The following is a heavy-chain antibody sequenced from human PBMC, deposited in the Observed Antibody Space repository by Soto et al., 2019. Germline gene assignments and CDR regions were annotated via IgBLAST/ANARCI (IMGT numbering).Heavy chain of an antibody. CDR3: ARPTDPEEPPLNAFDI. CDR1: GYTFTSYG. CDR2: ISAYNGNT. J-gene: IGHJ3*02. Sequence: QVQLVQSGAEVKKPGASVKVSCKASGYTFTSYGISWVRQAPGQGLEWMGWISAYNGNTNYAQKLQGRVTMTTDTSTSTAYMELRNLRSDDTAVYYCARPTDPEEPPLNAFDIWGQGTMVTVSS. V-gene: IGHV1-18*01.